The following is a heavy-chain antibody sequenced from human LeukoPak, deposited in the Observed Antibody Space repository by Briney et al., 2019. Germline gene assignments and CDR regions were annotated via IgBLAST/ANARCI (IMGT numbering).Heavy chain of an antibody. Sequence: SETLSLTCTVSGGSISSYYWSWIRQPPGKGLEWIGEINHSGSTNYNPSLKSRVTISVDASKNQFSLKLSSVTAADTAVYYCARGSGGDGYIRVDDYWGQGTLVTVSS. CDR1: GGSISSYY. D-gene: IGHD5-24*01. CDR2: INHSGST. V-gene: IGHV4-34*01. J-gene: IGHJ4*02. CDR3: ARGSGGDGYIRVDDY.